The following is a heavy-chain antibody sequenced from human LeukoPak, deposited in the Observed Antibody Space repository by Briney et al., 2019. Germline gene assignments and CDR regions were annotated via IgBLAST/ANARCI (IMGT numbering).Heavy chain of an antibody. D-gene: IGHD6-19*01. CDR3: ARAGSLYSSGWFSSENYYYGMDV. CDR2: INPSGGST. J-gene: IGHJ6*02. V-gene: IGHV1-46*01. CDR1: GYTFTSYY. Sequence: ASVKVSCKASGYTFTSYYMHWVRQAPGQGLEWMGIINPSGGSTSYAQKFQGRVTMTRGTSTSTVYMELSSLRSEDTAVYYCARAGSLYSSGWFSSENYYYGMDVWGQGTTVTVSS.